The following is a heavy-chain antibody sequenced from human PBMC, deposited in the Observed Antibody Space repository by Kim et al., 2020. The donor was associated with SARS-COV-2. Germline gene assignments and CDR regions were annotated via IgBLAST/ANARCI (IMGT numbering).Heavy chain of an antibody. Sequence: KQDGSGKYYVDSVKGRFTISRDNAKDSLYLQMNSLRAEDTAVYYCASSRLGGGQGTLVTVSS. V-gene: IGHV3-7*01. CDR3: ASSRLG. CDR2: KQDGSGK. D-gene: IGHD3-9*01. J-gene: IGHJ4*02.